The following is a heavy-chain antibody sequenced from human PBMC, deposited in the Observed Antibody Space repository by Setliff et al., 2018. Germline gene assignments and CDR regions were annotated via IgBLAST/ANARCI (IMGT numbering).Heavy chain of an antibody. Sequence: GGSLRLSCAASGFTFSSYWMDWVRQAPGKGLVWVARISSDGSLTNYEDSVKGRFTISRDNAKNSLYLQMNSLRAEDTAVYYCVRGGEGRDDSNSGSWGQGTLVTAPQ. CDR1: GFTFSSYW. V-gene: IGHV3-74*01. CDR3: VRGGEGRDDSNSGS. CDR2: ISSDGSLT. J-gene: IGHJ5*02. D-gene: IGHD2-21*02.